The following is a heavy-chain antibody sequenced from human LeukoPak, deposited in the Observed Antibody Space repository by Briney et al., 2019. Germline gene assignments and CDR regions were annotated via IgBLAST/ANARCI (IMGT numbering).Heavy chain of an antibody. J-gene: IGHJ4*02. CDR1: GFTFSSYS. Sequence: GGSLRLSCAASGFTFSSYSMTWVRQAPGKGLEWVSSISSSSSYIYYADSVKGRFTISRDNAKNSLYLQMNSLRAEDTAVYYCARDLGGSGSYYNEGDYWGQGTLVTVSS. CDR3: ARDLGGSGSYYNEGDY. CDR2: ISSSSSYI. D-gene: IGHD3-10*01. V-gene: IGHV3-21*01.